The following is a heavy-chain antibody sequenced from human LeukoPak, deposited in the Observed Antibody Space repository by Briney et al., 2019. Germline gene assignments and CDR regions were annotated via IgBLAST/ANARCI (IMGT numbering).Heavy chain of an antibody. CDR2: TYYRSKWYN. D-gene: IGHD6-19*01. V-gene: IGHV6-1*01. J-gene: IGHJ4*02. CDR1: GDSVSSNSAA. CDR3: ARDTPPHRSGWPHYFDY. Sequence: SQTLSLTCAISGDSVSSNSAAWNWIRQSPSRGLEWLGRTYYRSKWYNDYAVSVKSRITINPDTSKNQFSLQLNSVTPEDTAVYYCARDTPPHRSGWPHYFDYWGQGTLVTVSS.